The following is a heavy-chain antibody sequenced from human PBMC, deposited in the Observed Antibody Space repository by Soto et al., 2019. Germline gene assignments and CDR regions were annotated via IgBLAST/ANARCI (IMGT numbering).Heavy chain of an antibody. CDR1: GFTFSHYT. CDR3: TTRMTAHFDY. V-gene: IGHV3-23*01. CDR2: ISDRPTGHT. D-gene: IGHD2-21*02. J-gene: IGHJ4*02. Sequence: GGSLRLSCVASGFTFSHYTLNWVRRAPGKGLEWVSTISDRPTGHTHYAESVRGRFTISRDDSRDTVFLQMDSLRAEDTAVYYCTTRMTAHFDYWGQG.